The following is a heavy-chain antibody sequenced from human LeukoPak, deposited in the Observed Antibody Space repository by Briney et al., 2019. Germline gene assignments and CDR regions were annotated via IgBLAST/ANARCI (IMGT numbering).Heavy chain of an antibody. J-gene: IGHJ5*02. V-gene: IGHV1-69*01. CDR3: AREKNDFWRGSPESETDRSAP. CDR1: GGTFSSYA. D-gene: IGHD3-3*01. CDR2: IIPIFGTA. Sequence: SVKVSCKASGGTFSSYAISWVRQAPGQGLEWMGGIIPIFGTANYAQKFQGRVTITADESTSTAYMELSSLRSEDTAVYYCAREKNDFWRGSPESETDRSAPGAQEPRVTVPS.